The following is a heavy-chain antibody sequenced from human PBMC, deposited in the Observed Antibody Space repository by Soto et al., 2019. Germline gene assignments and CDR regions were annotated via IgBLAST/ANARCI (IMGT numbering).Heavy chain of an antibody. V-gene: IGHV1-69*13. CDR2: IIPIFGTA. D-gene: IGHD3-22*01. CDR3: ARPPRVYYDSSGYWNDAFDI. Sequence: SVKVSCKASGGTFSSYAISWVRQAPGQGLEWMGGIIPIFGTANYAQKFQGRVTITADESTSTAYMELSSLRSEDTAVYYCARPPRVYYDSSGYWNDAFDIWGQGTMVTVSS. CDR1: GGTFSSYA. J-gene: IGHJ3*02.